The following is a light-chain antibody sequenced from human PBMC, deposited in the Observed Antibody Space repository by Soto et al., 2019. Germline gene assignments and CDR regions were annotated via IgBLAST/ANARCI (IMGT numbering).Light chain of an antibody. CDR3: QQYDSYPWT. Sequence: DIQMTQSPSTLSASVGDRVSITCRASQSISTWLAWYQQKPGKAPRLLIYGASSLESGVPSRFSGSGSGTEFTLTISSLRPDDFSTYYRQQYDSYPWTFGQGTKVEIK. CDR1: QSISTW. J-gene: IGKJ1*01. CDR2: GAS. V-gene: IGKV1-5*01.